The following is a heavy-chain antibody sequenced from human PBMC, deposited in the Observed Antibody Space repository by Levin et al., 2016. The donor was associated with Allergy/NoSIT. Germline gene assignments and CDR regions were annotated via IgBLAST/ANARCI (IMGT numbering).Heavy chain of an antibody. D-gene: IGHD6-19*01. CDR3: ATTQWLGYYFDY. J-gene: IGHJ4*02. Sequence: GGSLRLSCAASGFTFSSYAMSWVRQAPGKGLEWVSAISGSGGSTYYADSVKGRFTISRDNSKNTLYLQMNSLRAEDTAVYYCATTQWLGYYFDYWGQGTLVTVSS. CDR1: GFTFSSYA. CDR2: ISGSGGST. V-gene: IGHV3-23*01.